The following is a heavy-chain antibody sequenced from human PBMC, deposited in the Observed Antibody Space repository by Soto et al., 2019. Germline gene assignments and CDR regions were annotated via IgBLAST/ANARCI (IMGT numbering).Heavy chain of an antibody. V-gene: IGHV4-34*01. CDR1: GGSFSAYY. CDR3: ARYCSSTSCYGGAFDI. D-gene: IGHD2-2*01. J-gene: IGHJ3*02. CDR2: INHSGST. Sequence: SETLSLTCAVYGGSFSAYYWSWSRQPPGKGLEWIGEINHSGSTKYNPSLKSRVTISVDTSKNQFSLKLSSVTAADTALYYCARYCSSTSCYGGAFDIWGQGTMVT.